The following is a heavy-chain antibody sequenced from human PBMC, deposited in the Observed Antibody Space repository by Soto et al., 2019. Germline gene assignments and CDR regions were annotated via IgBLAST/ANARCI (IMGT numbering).Heavy chain of an antibody. CDR2: IDPSDSYT. CDR3: ASLDYDILTGYGDAFDI. V-gene: IGHV5-10-1*01. CDR1: GYSFTSYW. Sequence: GESLKISCKGSGYSFTSYWISWVRQMPGKVLEWMGRIDPSDSYTNYSPSFQGHVTISADKSISTAYLQWSSLKASDTAMYYCASLDYDILTGYGDAFDIWGQGXMVTV. D-gene: IGHD3-9*01. J-gene: IGHJ3*02.